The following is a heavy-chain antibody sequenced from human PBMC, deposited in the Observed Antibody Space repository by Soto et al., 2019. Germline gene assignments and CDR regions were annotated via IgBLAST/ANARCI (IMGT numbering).Heavy chain of an antibody. D-gene: IGHD3-22*01. CDR1: GGSISSGDYY. Sequence: QVQLQESGPGLVKPSQTLSLTCTVSGGSISSGDYYWNWIRQPPGKGLEWIGYIYYSGSTYYNPSLKSRVIMSLDTSKNQCSLKLTSVTAADTAVYYCARGDYYDTSGYYDYFDYWGQGTLVTVSS. CDR3: ARGDYYDTSGYYDYFDY. CDR2: IYYSGST. J-gene: IGHJ4*02. V-gene: IGHV4-30-4*01.